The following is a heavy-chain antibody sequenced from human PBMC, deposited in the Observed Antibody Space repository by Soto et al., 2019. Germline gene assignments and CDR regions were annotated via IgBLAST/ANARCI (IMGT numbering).Heavy chain of an antibody. CDR1: GGFVSSASYF. D-gene: IGHD3-3*01. J-gene: IGHJ5*02. Sequence: QVQLQESGPGLVKPSETLSLTCTVSGGFVSSASYFWSWIRQPPGKEMEFIAYVYYTGTTKYSPALKSRASISLDTSKNQFSLNLSSVTTADTAIYDCARMRFGEGPYWFDPWGQGILVTVS. CDR3: ARMRFGEGPYWFDP. V-gene: IGHV4-61*01. CDR2: VYYTGTT.